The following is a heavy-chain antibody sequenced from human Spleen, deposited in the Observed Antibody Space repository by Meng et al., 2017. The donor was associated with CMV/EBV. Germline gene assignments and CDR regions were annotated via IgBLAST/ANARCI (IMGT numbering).Heavy chain of an antibody. V-gene: IGHV3-23*01. CDR1: GFAFSNFA. D-gene: IGHD2/OR15-2a*01. Sequence: GESLKISCAPSGFAFSNFAMSWVRQAPGKGLEWVSAISGVGGGTYYADSVKGRFTISRDNSKNTLYLQMNSLRAEDTAVYYCARSGNSFYYYFDYWGQGTLVTVSS. J-gene: IGHJ4*02. CDR2: ISGVGGGT. CDR3: ARSGNSFYYYFDY.